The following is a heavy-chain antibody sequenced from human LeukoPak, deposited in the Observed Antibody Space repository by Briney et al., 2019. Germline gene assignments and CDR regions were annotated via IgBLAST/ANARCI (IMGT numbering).Heavy chain of an antibody. J-gene: IGHJ4*02. V-gene: IGHV3-23*01. CDR3: ATVRTTWYVET. CDR1: GFTLSSYS. D-gene: IGHD6-13*01. CDR2: ISCSGGST. Sequence: GGSLTLSCAASGFTLSSYSMSWVRQAPGKGLEWVSAISCSGGSTYYADSEKGRFTISRDNSKNTLYLQMNSLRAEDTAVYYCATVRTTWYVETWGEGTLGTASS.